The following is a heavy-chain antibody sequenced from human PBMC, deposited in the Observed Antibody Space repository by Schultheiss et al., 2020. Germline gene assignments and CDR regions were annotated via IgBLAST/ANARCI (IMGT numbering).Heavy chain of an antibody. D-gene: IGHD3-22*01. Sequence: SETLSLTCSVSGGSISRNYWSWIRQPPGKGLEWIGYIYYRGSPNYNPSFKSRVTISVDTSKNQFSLRLSSVTAADTAVYYCARVGNYYDSSGYPIYYYGMDVWGQGTTVNVYS. CDR1: GGSISRNY. CDR2: IYYRGSP. CDR3: ARVGNYYDSSGYPIYYYGMDV. V-gene: IGHV4-59*01. J-gene: IGHJ6*02.